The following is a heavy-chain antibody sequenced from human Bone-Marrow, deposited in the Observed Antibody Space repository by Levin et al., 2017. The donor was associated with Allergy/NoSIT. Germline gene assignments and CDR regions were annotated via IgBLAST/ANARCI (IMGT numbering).Heavy chain of an antibody. CDR3: AKAGGSGPIGHYYGLDV. D-gene: IGHD3-10*01. V-gene: IGHV1-8*01. Sequence: KAGGSLRLSCKASGYSFTNYEINWVRQVPGQGPEWLGWINPKLGTTGYAQNLQVRVSMTSNISINTAYLELSSLRFDDTALYYCAKAGGSGPIGHYYGLDVWGQGTTVAVSS. J-gene: IGHJ6*02. CDR1: GYSFTNYE. CDR2: INPKLGTT.